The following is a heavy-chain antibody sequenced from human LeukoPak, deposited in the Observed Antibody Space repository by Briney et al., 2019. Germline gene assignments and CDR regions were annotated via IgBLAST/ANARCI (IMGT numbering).Heavy chain of an antibody. D-gene: IGHD1-1*01. Sequence: QAGGSLRLSCAASGFTFSSYSMNWVRQVPGKGLVWVSHIDSDGSGTTYADSVKGRFTISRDNARNTLYLQMNSLRDEDTAVYYCARDSPRTGPWGQGTLVTVSS. V-gene: IGHV3-74*01. CDR3: ARDSPRTGP. CDR1: GFTFSSYS. J-gene: IGHJ5*02. CDR2: IDSDGSGT.